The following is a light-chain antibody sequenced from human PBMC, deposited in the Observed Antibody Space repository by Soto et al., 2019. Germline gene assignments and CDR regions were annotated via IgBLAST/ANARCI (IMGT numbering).Light chain of an antibody. CDR2: DAS. V-gene: IGKV3-11*01. Sequence: EIVLTQSPATLSLSPGERATLSCRASQSVRSYLAWYQQKPGQAPRLLIYDASNRATGIPARFSGSGSGTEFTLTISSLEPEDFAVYYCQQRSNWLTFGGGTKVEIK. CDR3: QQRSNWLT. J-gene: IGKJ4*01. CDR1: QSVRSY.